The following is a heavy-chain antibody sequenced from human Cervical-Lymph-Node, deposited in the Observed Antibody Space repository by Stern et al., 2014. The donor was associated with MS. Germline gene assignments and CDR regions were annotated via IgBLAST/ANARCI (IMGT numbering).Heavy chain of an antibody. CDR1: GYTFTDYY. J-gene: IGHJ6*02. CDR3: AGGPGRGFMDV. D-gene: IGHD1-26*01. Sequence: QAQLVQSGAEVKKPGASVRVSCKASGYTFTDYYLQWVRQAPGQRPEWMGQINPDSGGTKFARRFQGRVTMTRDTSVNAAYMELSRLTSDDTAVYYCAGGPGRGFMDVWGQGTTVTVSS. CDR2: INPDSGGT. V-gene: IGHV1-2*06.